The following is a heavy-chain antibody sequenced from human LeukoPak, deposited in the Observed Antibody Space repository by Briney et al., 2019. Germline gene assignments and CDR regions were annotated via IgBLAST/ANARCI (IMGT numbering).Heavy chain of an antibody. CDR3: AKRGSGWYEDYYYYMDV. CDR1: VFTFSTYG. J-gene: IGHJ6*03. D-gene: IGHD6-19*01. CDR2: IGGSGGGT. V-gene: IGHV3-23*01. Sequence: GGSLRLSCAASVFTFSTYGMSWVRHAPGKGREWVSPIGGSGGGTYYADSVKGRFTISRDNSKNTLYLQMNSLRAEDTAVYYCAKRGSGWYEDYYYYMDVWGKGTTVTISS.